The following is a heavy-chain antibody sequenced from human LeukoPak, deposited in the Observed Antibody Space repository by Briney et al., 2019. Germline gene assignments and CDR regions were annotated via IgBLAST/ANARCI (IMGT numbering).Heavy chain of an antibody. D-gene: IGHD3-16*02. CDR1: GFTFSSYA. J-gene: IGHJ4*02. CDR3: AKDSYIMITFGGVIATNFDY. Sequence: GGSLRLSCAASGFTFSSYAMSWVRQAPGKGLEWVSAISGSGGSTYYADSVKGRFTISRDNSKNTLYLQMNSLRAEDTAVYYCAKDSYIMITFGGVIATNFDYWGQGTLFTVSS. CDR2: ISGSGGST. V-gene: IGHV3-23*01.